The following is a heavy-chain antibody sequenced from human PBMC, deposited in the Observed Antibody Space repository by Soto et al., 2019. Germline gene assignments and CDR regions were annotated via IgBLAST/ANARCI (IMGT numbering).Heavy chain of an antibody. CDR2: IYWDDDK. J-gene: IGHJ4*02. Sequence: SRLKLANDPQRLTLTCTFVEFSLGTGGLHVDWIRQPPGKALEWLAIIYWDDDKRYSPSLKSRLTITKDTSKNQVVLTLTNMDPVDTATYYCAPPGNKAAAGYYCYYWGQGTLVTVSS. CDR3: APPGNKAAAGYYCYY. CDR1: EFSLGTGGLH. D-gene: IGHD6-13*01. V-gene: IGHV2-5*02.